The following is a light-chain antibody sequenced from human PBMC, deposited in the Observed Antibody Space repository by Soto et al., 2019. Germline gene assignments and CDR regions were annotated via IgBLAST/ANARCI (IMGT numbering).Light chain of an antibody. CDR3: GSWDSSLSAYV. CDR2: DDN. J-gene: IGLJ1*01. Sequence: QSVMTQPPSVSAAPGQKVTISCSGSSSNIGGNSVSWYQQLPGTAPKLLIYDDNKRHSGIPDRFSGSKSGTSATLGITGFKTGDEADYYCGSWDSSLSAYVFGTGTKLTVL. CDR1: SSNIGGNS. V-gene: IGLV1-51*01.